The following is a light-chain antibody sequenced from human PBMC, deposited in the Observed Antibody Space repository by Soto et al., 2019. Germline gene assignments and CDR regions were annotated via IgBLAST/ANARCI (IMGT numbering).Light chain of an antibody. CDR2: GAA. Sequence: EMVMTQSPATLSVSPGERATLSCRATESIINNLAWYQQKPGQAPRLLIYGAATRATGVPARFSGRGSGTDFTLTISKLEPEDFALYYCQQYGSSPPLTFGGGTKVDIK. CDR1: ESIINN. J-gene: IGKJ4*01. CDR3: QQYGSSPPLT. V-gene: IGKV3-20*01.